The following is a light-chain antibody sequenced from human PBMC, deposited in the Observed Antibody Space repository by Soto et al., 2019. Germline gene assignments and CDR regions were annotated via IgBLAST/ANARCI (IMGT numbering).Light chain of an antibody. V-gene: IGKV1-39*01. Sequence: DIQMTQSPSSLSASVGDRVTITCPASQSISNYLNRYQQKPGQAPKLLIDGTSNLQRGVPSRFSGSGSGTDFTLTITGLQHEDFATYCCQQSYSTPPYTLGQGPTLEIK. CDR1: QSISNY. CDR3: QQSYSTPPYT. CDR2: GTS. J-gene: IGKJ2*01.